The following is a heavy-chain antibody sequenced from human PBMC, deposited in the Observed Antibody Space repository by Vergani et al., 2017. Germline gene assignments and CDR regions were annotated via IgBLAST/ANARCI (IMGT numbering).Heavy chain of an antibody. CDR3: AKARDPNCKGGNCYSYYYGLDL. Sequence: EVQLLESGGNLIQPGGSLRLSCGASGFTFSSYAMTWVRLAPGKGLQWVSAISGSGGNTFYTDSVKGRFTISRDNSKDTLYLQMNSLRVEDTAIYYCAKARDPNCKGGNCYSYYYGLDLCVQETTVTVSS. D-gene: IGHD2-21*01. CDR2: ISGSGGNT. V-gene: IGHV3-23*01. CDR1: GFTFSSYA. J-gene: IGHJ6*02.